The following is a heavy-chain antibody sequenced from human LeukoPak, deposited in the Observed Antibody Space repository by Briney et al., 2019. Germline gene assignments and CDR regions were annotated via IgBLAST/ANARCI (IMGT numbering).Heavy chain of an antibody. CDR1: GDSTSSSTYY. CDR3: ARGGHSSGYYYAQHFDY. Sequence: SETLSLTCTVSGDSTSSSTYYWDWIRQAPGKGLEWIGNIYDSGTTHYNPSLKSRVTISGDTSKNQFSLKLNSVTAADTAIYYCARGGHSSGYYYAQHFDYWGQGTLVTVSS. J-gene: IGHJ4*02. CDR2: IYDSGTT. V-gene: IGHV4-39*01. D-gene: IGHD3-22*01.